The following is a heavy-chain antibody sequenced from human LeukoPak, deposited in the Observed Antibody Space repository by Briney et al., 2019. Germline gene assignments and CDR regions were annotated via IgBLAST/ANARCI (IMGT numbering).Heavy chain of an antibody. D-gene: IGHD1-26*01. Sequence: ASVKVSCKASGGTFSSYAISWVRQAPGQGLEWMGGIIPIFGTANYAQKFQGRVTITTDESTSTAYMELSSLRSEGTAVYYCARVAEGATYFDYWGQGTLVTVSS. CDR2: IIPIFGTA. CDR1: GGTFSSYA. V-gene: IGHV1-69*05. J-gene: IGHJ4*02. CDR3: ARVAEGATYFDY.